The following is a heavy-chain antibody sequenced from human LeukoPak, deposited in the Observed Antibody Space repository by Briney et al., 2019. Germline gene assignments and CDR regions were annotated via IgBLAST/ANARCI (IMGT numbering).Heavy chain of an antibody. CDR3: ARAAPWFGEFDAFDI. V-gene: IGHV4-59*01. CDR1: GGSISSYY. J-gene: IGHJ3*02. D-gene: IGHD3-10*01. Sequence: SETLSLTCTVSGGSISSYYWGWIRQPPGKGLEWIGYIYYSGSTNYNPSLKSRVTISVDTSKNQFSLKLSSVTAADTAVYYCARAAPWFGEFDAFDIWGQGTMVTVSS. CDR2: IYYSGST.